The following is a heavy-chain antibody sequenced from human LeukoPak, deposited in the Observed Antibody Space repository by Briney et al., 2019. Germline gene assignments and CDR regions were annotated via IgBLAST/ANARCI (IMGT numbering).Heavy chain of an antibody. D-gene: IGHD6-19*01. Sequence: SETLSLTCTVSGGSISSYYWSWIRQPPVKGLEWIGYIYYSGSTNYNPSLKSRVTISVDTSKNQFSLKLSSVTAADTAVYYCARAPSSGWGPAFDYWGQGTLVTVSS. CDR1: GGSISSYY. V-gene: IGHV4-59*01. CDR2: IYYSGST. CDR3: ARAPSSGWGPAFDY. J-gene: IGHJ4*02.